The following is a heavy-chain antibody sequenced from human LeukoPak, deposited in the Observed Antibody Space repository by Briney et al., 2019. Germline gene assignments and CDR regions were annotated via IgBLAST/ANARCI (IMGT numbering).Heavy chain of an antibody. CDR3: ARGERLGPDI. CDR1: GDSISRFY. D-gene: IGHD3-16*01. J-gene: IGHJ3*02. CDR2: FSYSGST. V-gene: IGHV4-59*01. Sequence: SETLSLTCTVSGDSISRFYWGWIRQPPGKGLEWIGYFSYSGSTNYNPSLKSRVTISVDTSNNQFSLKLTSVTAADTALYYCARGERLGPDIWGQGTMVTVSS.